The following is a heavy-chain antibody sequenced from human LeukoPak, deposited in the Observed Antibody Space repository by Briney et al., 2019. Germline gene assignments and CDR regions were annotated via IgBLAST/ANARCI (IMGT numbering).Heavy chain of an antibody. Sequence: SVKVSCKASGGTFSSYAISWVRQAPGQGLEWMGRIIPIFGTANYAQKFQGRVTIITDESTSTAYTELSSLRSAAAAVYYGSRGIGYSYGLFDYWGQGTLVTVSS. CDR1: GGTFSSYA. D-gene: IGHD5-18*01. J-gene: IGHJ4*02. CDR3: SRGIGYSYGLFDY. CDR2: IIPIFGTA. V-gene: IGHV1-69*05.